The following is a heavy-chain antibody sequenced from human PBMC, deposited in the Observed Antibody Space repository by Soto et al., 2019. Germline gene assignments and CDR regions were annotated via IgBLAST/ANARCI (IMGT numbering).Heavy chain of an antibody. CDR1: GGTFSSYA. Sequence: QVQLVQSGAEVKKPGSSVKVSCKASGGTFSSYAISWVRQAPGQGLEWMGVIIPIFGTANYAQKFQGRVTITADESTSTAYMELSSLRSEDTAVYNCARVPHYYGSGSYYPYYGMDVWGQGTTVTVSS. CDR2: IIPIFGTA. CDR3: ARVPHYYGSGSYYPYYGMDV. J-gene: IGHJ6*02. D-gene: IGHD3-10*01. V-gene: IGHV1-69*01.